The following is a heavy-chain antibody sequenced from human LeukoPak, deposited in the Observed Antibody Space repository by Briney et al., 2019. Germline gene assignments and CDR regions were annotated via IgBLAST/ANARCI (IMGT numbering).Heavy chain of an antibody. J-gene: IGHJ4*02. V-gene: IGHV4-4*07. CDR2: ISTSGTT. CDR3: ARRHPYYYGSGTYSRED. D-gene: IGHD3-10*01. Sequence: SETLSLACTVSGGSIGNYYWNWIRQPAGKGLEWIGRISTSGTTNYHPSLKSRVTLSLDTSKNQFSLNLRSVTAADTAIYFCARRHPYYYGSGTYSREDWGQGTLVTVSS. CDR1: GGSIGNYY.